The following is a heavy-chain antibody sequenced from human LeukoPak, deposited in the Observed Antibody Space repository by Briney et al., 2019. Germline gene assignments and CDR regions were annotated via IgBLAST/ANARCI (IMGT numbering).Heavy chain of an antibody. D-gene: IGHD2-2*01. J-gene: IGHJ5*02. CDR3: ARSRLVKGGTRCSSTSCGRSHTNWFDP. CDR2: MNPNSGNT. Sequence: GASVKVSCKASGYTFTSYVINWVRQATGQGLEWMGWMNPNSGNTGYAQKFQGRVTITRNTSISTAYMELSSLRSEDTAVYYCARSRLVKGGTRCSSTSCGRSHTNWFDPWGQGTLVTVSS. CDR1: GYTFTSYV. V-gene: IGHV1-8*03.